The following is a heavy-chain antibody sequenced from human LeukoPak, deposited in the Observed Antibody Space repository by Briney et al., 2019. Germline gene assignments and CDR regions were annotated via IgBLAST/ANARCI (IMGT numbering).Heavy chain of an antibody. V-gene: IGHV3-30*02. CDR2: IRYDGNIQ. D-gene: IGHD6-13*01. CDR3: ARTTRSPGGSSWYKPHREYYYYMDV. J-gene: IGHJ6*03. CDR1: GFTFSNYG. Sequence: GGSLRLSCAASGFTFSNYGMHWVRQAPGKGLEWLTFIRYDGNIQYYADSVKGRFTISRDNSKKTLYLQMNSLRAEDTAVYYCARTTRSPGGSSWYKPHREYYYYMDVWGKGTTVTVSS.